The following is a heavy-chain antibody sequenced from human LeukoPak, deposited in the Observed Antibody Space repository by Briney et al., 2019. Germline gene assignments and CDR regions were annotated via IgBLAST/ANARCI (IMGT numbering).Heavy chain of an antibody. CDR2: IWYDGSNK. CDR3: ARTHSNLAFDY. D-gene: IGHD4-4*01. CDR1: XFTXXXYG. Sequence: XSXAXXXFTXXXYGMHWVRQAPGKGLEWVAVIWYDGSNKYYADSVKGRFTISRDNSKNTLYLQMNSLRAEDTAVYYCARTHSNLAFDYWGQGTLVTVSS. V-gene: IGHV3-33*01. J-gene: IGHJ4*02.